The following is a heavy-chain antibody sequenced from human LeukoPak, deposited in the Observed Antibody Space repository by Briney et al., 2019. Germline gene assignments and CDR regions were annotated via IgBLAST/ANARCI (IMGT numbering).Heavy chain of an antibody. CDR3: ARGSTVTTWEWPRFDP. V-gene: IGHV3-7*04. Sequence: PGRSLRLSCAASGFTISSYWMSWVRQAPGKGLEWVANIKQDGSEKYYVDSVKGRFTISRDNAKNSLYLQMNSLRAEDTAVYYCARGSTVTTWEWPRFDPWGQGTLVTVSS. CDR2: IKQDGSEK. CDR1: GFTISSYW. J-gene: IGHJ5*02. D-gene: IGHD4-17*01.